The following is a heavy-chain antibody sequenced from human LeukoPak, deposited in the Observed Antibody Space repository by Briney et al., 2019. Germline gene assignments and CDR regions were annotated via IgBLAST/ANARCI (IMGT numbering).Heavy chain of an antibody. CDR3: AREGKYASGSYDY. V-gene: IGHV3-74*01. CDR1: GLTFSGYW. J-gene: IGHJ4*02. D-gene: IGHD3-10*01. Sequence: GGSLRLSCAASGLTFSGYWMHWVRQAPGEGLVWVSRINSDGSSTSYADSVKGQFTISRDNANNTLYLQMDSLRAEDSAVYFCAREGKYASGSYDYWGQGTLVTVSS. CDR2: INSDGSST.